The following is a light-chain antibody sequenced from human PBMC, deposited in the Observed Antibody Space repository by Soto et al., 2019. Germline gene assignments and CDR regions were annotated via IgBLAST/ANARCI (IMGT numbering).Light chain of an antibody. J-gene: IGKJ4*01. V-gene: IGKV3-11*01. CDR2: DAS. CDR1: QSVSSY. CDR3: QQRSNWFT. Sequence: EIVLTQSPATLSLSPGERATLSCRASQSVSSYLAWYQQQPGQAPRLLIYDASNRATGIPARFSGSGSGTDFTLTIISLEPEDFAVYYCQQRSNWFTFGGGTKVEIK.